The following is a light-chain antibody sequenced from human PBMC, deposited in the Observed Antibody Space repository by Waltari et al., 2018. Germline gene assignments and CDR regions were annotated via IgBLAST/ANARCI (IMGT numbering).Light chain of an antibody. V-gene: IGKV3-20*01. CDR2: GAS. Sequence: CRASQSLTKRYLAWSQQKPGQSPSLLIYGASSRAAGIPDRFIGSGSGTDFTLTISRLEPEDFSVYYCQQYGSSVLYTFGQGTKLDIK. CDR3: QQYGSSVLYT. CDR1: QSLTKRY. J-gene: IGKJ2*01.